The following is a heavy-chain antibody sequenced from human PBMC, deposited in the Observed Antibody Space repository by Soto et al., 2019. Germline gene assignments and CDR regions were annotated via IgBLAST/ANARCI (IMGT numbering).Heavy chain of an antibody. CDR2: ISPMFGAA. J-gene: IGHJ4*02. CDR1: GGTFNTYA. Sequence: QVQLVQSGAEMKKHGSSVKVFCQSSGGTFNTYAMNWVRQAPGQGPEWMGDISPMFGAANYAPKFQGRVTITADESTGTSYMQLSSLTSEDTALYFCAREVQVHTPAFVYWGQGTLVTVSS. CDR3: AREVQVHTPAFVY. V-gene: IGHV1-69*19. D-gene: IGHD3-10*01.